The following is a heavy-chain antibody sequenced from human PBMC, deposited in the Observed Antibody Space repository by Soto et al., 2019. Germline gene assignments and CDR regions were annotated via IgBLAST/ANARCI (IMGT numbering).Heavy chain of an antibody. CDR3: ARDGGVGANYYGMDV. J-gene: IGHJ6*02. V-gene: IGHV3-13*01. CDR1: GFTFSSYD. D-gene: IGHD1-26*01. Sequence: GSLRLSCAASGFTFSSYDMHWVRQATGKGLEWVSAIGTAGDTYYPGSVKGRFTISRENAKNSLYLQMNSLRAGDTAVYYCARDGGVGANYYGMDVWGQGTTVTVSS. CDR2: IGTAGDT.